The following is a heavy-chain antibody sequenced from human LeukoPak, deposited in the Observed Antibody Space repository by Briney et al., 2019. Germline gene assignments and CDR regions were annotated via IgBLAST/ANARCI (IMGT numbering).Heavy chain of an antibody. CDR2: ISASSTNT. V-gene: IGHV3-23*01. D-gene: IGHD2-21*02. J-gene: IGHJ3*02. Sequence: GGSLRLSCAASGFTFSKFGMIWVRRAPGRGLEWVSGISASSTNTYYADSVKGRSTISRDNAKNTLYLEMNSLRAEDTAVYYCGKDPNGDFIGAFDMWGRGTMVTVSP. CDR1: GFTFSKFG. CDR3: GKDPNGDFIGAFDM.